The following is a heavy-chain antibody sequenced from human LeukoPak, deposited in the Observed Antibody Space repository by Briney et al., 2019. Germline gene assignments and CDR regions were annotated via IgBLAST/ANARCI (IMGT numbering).Heavy chain of an antibody. D-gene: IGHD3-10*01. CDR1: GGSISSYY. Sequence: PETLSLTCTVSGGSISSYYWSWIRQPPGKGLEWIGYIYYSGSTNYNPSLKSRVTISVDTSKNQFSLKLSSVTAADTAVYYCARRYYGSGSYYFDYWGQGTLVTVSS. V-gene: IGHV4-59*08. J-gene: IGHJ4*02. CDR2: IYYSGST. CDR3: ARRYYGSGSYYFDY.